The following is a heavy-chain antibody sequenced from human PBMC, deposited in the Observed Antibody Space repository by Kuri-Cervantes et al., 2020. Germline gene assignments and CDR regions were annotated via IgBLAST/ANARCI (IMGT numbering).Heavy chain of an antibody. J-gene: IGHJ4*02. CDR3: ARGPPAAAGTLNY. Sequence: SLKISCAASGFTFDDYAMHWVRQAPGKGLEWVAGISWNSGSIGYADSVKGRFTISRDNAKNSLYLQMNSLRSEDTAVYYCARGPPAAAGTLNYWGQGTLVTVSS. D-gene: IGHD6-13*01. V-gene: IGHV3-9*01. CDR2: ISWNSGSI. CDR1: GFTFDDYA.